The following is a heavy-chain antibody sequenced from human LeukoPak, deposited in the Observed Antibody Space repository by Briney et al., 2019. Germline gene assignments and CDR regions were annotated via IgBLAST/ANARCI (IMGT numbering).Heavy chain of an antibody. CDR3: ARLGDYSNKD. Sequence: QSGGSLRLSCAASGFTVSSHYMSWVRQAPGKGLEWVSVTDSGGSTSYADSVKGRFTISRDTSKNTLYLQMNGLRAEDTAVYYCARLGDYSNKDWGQGILVTVSS. CDR2: TDSGGST. V-gene: IGHV3-53*01. CDR1: GFTVSSHY. J-gene: IGHJ4*02. D-gene: IGHD4-11*01.